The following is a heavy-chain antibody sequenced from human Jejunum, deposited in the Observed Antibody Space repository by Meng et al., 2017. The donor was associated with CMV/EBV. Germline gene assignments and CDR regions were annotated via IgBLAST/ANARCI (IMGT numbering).Heavy chain of an antibody. J-gene: IGHJ5*02. V-gene: IGHV1-2*04. CDR2: INPNSGGT. CDR1: GYTFTGYD. CDR3: AHQAVAGTRGWFDP. Sequence: QVQLVQSGAEVKKPGASLNVSCKASGYTFTGYDMHWLRQAPGQGLEWMGWINPNSGGTNYAQKFQGWVTMTRDTSISTAYMELSRLRSDDTAVYYCAHQAVAGTRGWFDPWGQGTLVTASS. D-gene: IGHD6-19*01.